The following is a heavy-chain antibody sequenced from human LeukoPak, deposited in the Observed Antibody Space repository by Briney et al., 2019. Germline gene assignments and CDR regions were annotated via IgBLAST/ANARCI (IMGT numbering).Heavy chain of an antibody. D-gene: IGHD3-10*01. CDR1: GFTFSTSA. J-gene: IGHJ6*02. CDR3: AKDLVTMVRGGSSMDV. CDR2: ISGSGVT. V-gene: IGHV3-23*01. Sequence: GGSLRLSCAASGFTFSTSAMTWVRQAPGKGLEWVSGISGSGVTDYADSVKGRFTISRDNSKNTLYLQMNSLRAEDTAVYYCAKDLVTMVRGGSSMDVWGQGTTVTVSS.